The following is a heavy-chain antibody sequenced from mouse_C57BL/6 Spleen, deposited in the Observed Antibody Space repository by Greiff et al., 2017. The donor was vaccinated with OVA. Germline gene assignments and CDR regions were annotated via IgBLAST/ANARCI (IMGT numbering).Heavy chain of an antibody. CDR2: IYPGGGYT. Sequence: QVQLQQSGAELVRPGTSVKMSCKASGYTFTNYWIGWAKQRPGHGLEWIGDIYPGGGYTNYNEKFKGKATLTADKSSSTAYMQFSSLTSEDSAIYYCARERGYGNYDYYAMDDWGQGTSVTVSS. CDR3: ARERGYGNYDYYAMDD. CDR1: GYTFTNYW. V-gene: IGHV1-63*01. D-gene: IGHD2-1*01. J-gene: IGHJ4*01.